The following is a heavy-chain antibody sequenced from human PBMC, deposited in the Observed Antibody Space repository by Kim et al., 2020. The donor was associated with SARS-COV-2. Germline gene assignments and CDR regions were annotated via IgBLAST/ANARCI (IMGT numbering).Heavy chain of an antibody. V-gene: IGHV3-23*01. CDR3: AKGSATYNYGMDV. J-gene: IGHJ6*02. Sequence: YADSVQGRFTISRCNAKNTLYLQMNSLRAEDTSVYYCAKGSATYNYGMDVWGQGTTVTVSS. D-gene: IGHD3-3*01.